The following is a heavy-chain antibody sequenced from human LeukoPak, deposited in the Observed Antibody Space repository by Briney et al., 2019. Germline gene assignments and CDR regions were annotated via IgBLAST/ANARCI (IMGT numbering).Heavy chain of an antibody. D-gene: IGHD6-13*01. CDR1: GYTFTNYG. Sequence: ASVKVSCKASGYTFTNYGLSWVRQAPGQGLEWMGWITAYNGNTDYAQKFQGRVSVTTDTSTSTAYMELRSLRSDDTAVYYCAKLSSSWYSLDYWGQGTLVTVSS. V-gene: IGHV1-18*01. CDR3: AKLSSSWYSLDY. CDR2: ITAYNGNT. J-gene: IGHJ4*02.